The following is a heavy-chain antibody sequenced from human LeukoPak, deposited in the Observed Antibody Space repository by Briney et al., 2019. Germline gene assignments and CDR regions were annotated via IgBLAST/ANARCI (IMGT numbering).Heavy chain of an antibody. J-gene: IGHJ5*01. Sequence: SETLSLTCTVSAGSIISYYWSWIRQPPGKGLEWIGYIYYSGSSNYNPSLKSRVTISVDTSKNQFSLKLSSVTAADTAVYYCARGDYYGNSGPWFDSWGQGTLVTVST. CDR3: ARGDYYGNSGPWFDS. CDR1: AGSIISYY. D-gene: IGHD3-22*01. V-gene: IGHV4-59*01. CDR2: IYYSGSS.